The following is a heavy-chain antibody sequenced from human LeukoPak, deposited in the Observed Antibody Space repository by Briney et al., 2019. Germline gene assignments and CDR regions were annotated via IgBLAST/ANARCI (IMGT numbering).Heavy chain of an antibody. D-gene: IGHD6-13*01. CDR1: GGSISSSSYY. CDR3: ARHVNIVAAGDY. V-gene: IGHV4-39*01. J-gene: IGHJ4*02. CDR2: MYYSGST. Sequence: SETLSLTCTVSGGSISSSSYYWGWIRQPPGKGLEWIGSMYYSGSTYYNPSLKSRVTISVDTSQNQFTLRLSSVTAADTAVYYCARHVNIVAAGDYWGQGTLVTVSS.